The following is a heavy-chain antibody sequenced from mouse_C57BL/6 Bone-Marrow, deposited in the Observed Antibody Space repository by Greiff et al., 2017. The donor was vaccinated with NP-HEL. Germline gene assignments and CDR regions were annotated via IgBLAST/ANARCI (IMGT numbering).Heavy chain of an antibody. CDR2: IDPSDSYT. D-gene: IGHD1-1*01. J-gene: IGHJ3*01. V-gene: IGHV1-69*01. CDR1: GYTFTSYW. CDR3: AREDYYGSSPTWFAY. Sequence: QVQLQQSGAELVMPGASVKLSCKASGYTFTSYWMHWVKQRPGQGLEWIGEIDPSDSYTNYNQKFKGKSTLTVDKSSSTAYMQLSSLTSEDAAVYYCAREDYYGSSPTWFAYWGQGTLVTVSA.